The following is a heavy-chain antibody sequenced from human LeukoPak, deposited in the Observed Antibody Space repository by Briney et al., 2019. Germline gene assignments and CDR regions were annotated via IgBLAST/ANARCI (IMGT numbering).Heavy chain of an antibody. CDR1: GFTFSTYW. D-gene: IGHD6-13*01. V-gene: IGHV3-7*01. CDR3: ARDSAGNDH. J-gene: IGHJ4*02. CDR2: IKQDGSEK. Sequence: PGGSLRLSCAASGFTFSTYWMSWVRQAPGKGLEWVANIKQDGSEKYYVDSVKGRFTISRDNAKNSLYPQMNSLRAEDTAMYYCARDSAGNDHWGQGTLVTVSS.